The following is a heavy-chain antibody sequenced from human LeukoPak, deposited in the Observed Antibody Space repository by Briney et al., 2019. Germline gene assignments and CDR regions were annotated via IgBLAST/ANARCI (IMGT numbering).Heavy chain of an antibody. CDR3: ARSRRYGDYFSPCYY. D-gene: IGHD4-17*01. Sequence: ASVKVSCKASGYTFTGYYMHWVRQAPGQGLEWMGWINPNSGGTNYAQKFQGRVAMTRDTSISTAYMELSRLRSDDTAVYYCARSRRYGDYFSPCYYWGQGTLVTVSS. CDR2: INPNSGGT. J-gene: IGHJ4*02. V-gene: IGHV1-2*02. CDR1: GYTFTGYY.